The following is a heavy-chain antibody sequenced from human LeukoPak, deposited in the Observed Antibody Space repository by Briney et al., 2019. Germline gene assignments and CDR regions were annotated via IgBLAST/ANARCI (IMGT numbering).Heavy chain of an antibody. J-gene: IGHJ4*02. Sequence: TSVKVSCKASGLTFRTSAMQWVRQARGQGLEWIGWTVLGSGDTNYAQSLKERVTITRDMSTSTAYLEVSSLRPEDTAMYYCAAGFSNRGYIYWGQGTLVTVSS. V-gene: IGHV1-58*02. CDR2: TVLGSGDT. D-gene: IGHD6-13*01. CDR1: GLTFRTSA. CDR3: AAGFSNRGYIY.